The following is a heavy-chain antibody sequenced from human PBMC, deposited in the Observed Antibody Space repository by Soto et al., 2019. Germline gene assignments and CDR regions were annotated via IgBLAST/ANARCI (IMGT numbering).Heavy chain of an antibody. CDR1: GFTFSSYG. J-gene: IGHJ6*02. CDR2: ISYDGSNK. V-gene: IGHV3-30*18. Sequence: QVQLVESGGGVVQPGRSLRLSCAASGFTFSSYGMHWVRQAPGKGLEWVAVISYDGSNKYYADSMKGRFTISRDNSKNTLYLQMNSLRAEDTAVLYCAKVKAQKNKVPYYYGMDVWGQGTTVTVSS. CDR3: AKVKAQKNKVPYYYGMDV.